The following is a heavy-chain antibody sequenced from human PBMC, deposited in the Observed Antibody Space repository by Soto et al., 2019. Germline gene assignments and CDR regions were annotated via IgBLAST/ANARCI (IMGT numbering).Heavy chain of an antibody. D-gene: IGHD2-15*01. CDR3: APLSVSLSGPYGIHV. CDR2: MLYSGLT. CDR1: GYSVSSSDYY. V-gene: IGHV4-39*01. Sequence: SETLSLTCSVSGYSVSSSDYYWAWIRQPPGKGLEWIGSMLYSGLTYYNPSLKSRVTLSVDPSKYHFFVRFFFFFFFFTAVYYCAPLSVSLSGPYGIHVWGQGTTVTVSS. J-gene: IGHJ6*02.